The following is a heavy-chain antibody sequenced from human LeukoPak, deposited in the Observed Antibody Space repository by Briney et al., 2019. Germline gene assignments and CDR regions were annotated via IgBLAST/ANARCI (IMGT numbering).Heavy chain of an antibody. J-gene: IGHJ4*02. CDR3: AKSYYDFWSGYYQTFDY. V-gene: IGHV3-48*03. D-gene: IGHD3-3*01. CDR2: ISSSGSTI. Sequence: GGSLRLSCAASGFTFSSYEMNWVRQAPGKGLEWVSYISSSGSTIYYADSVKGRFTISRDNAKKSLYLQMNSLRAEDTAVYYCAKSYYDFWSGYYQTFDYWGQGTLVTVSS. CDR1: GFTFSSYE.